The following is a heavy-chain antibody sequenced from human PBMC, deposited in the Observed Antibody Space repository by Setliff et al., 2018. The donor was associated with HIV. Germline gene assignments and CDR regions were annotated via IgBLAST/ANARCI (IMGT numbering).Heavy chain of an antibody. V-gene: IGHV4-39*01. CDR2: IYYSGST. J-gene: IGHJ6*03. Sequence: PSETLSLTCSVSGGSIGSTTYYWGWIRQPPGKGLEWIGSIYYSGSTYYNPSLKSRVTISVDTSKNQFSLRLRSVTAADSAIYYCARGTLVVPDARDYYYYLDVWGQGNTVTVSS. CDR3: ARGTLVVPDARDYYYYLDV. CDR1: GGSIGSTTYY. D-gene: IGHD2-2*01.